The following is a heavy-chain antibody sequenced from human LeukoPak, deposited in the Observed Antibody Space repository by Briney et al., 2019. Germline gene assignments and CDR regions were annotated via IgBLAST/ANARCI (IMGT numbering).Heavy chain of an antibody. D-gene: IGHD6-13*01. CDR3: AGGYSSNWFPNFDY. CDR2: INQDGNDK. J-gene: IGHJ4*02. Sequence: GRSLRLSCAASGFTFSSYAMHWVRQAPGKGLEWVANINQDGNDKNYVDSVKGRFTISRDNAKNSLYLQMNSLRVEDTAVYYCAGGYSSNWFPNFDYWGQGTLVTVSS. CDR1: GFTFSSYA. V-gene: IGHV3-7*03.